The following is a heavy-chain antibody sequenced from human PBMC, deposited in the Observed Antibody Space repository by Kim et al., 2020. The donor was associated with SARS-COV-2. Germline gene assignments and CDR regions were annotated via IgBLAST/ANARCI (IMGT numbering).Heavy chain of an antibody. V-gene: IGHV6-1*01. CDR3: ARDSSSWSYDAFDI. J-gene: IGHJ3*02. D-gene: IGHD6-13*01. Sequence: AICMKSRITINPDTSKNQFSLQLNSVTPEDTAVYYCARDSSSWSYDAFDIWGQGTMVTVSS.